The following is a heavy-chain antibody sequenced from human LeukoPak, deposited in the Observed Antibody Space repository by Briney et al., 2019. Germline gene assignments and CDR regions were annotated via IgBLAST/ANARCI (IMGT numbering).Heavy chain of an antibody. CDR2: IKQDGSEK. CDR3: ARVRIAAALSYLFDY. D-gene: IGHD6-13*01. V-gene: IGHV3-7*01. Sequence: GGSLRLSCAASGFTFSSYWMSWVRQAPGKGLEWEANIKQDGSEKYYVDSVKGRFTISRDNAKNSLYLQMNSLRAEDTAVYYCARVRIAAALSYLFDYWGQGTLVTVSS. CDR1: GFTFSSYW. J-gene: IGHJ4*02.